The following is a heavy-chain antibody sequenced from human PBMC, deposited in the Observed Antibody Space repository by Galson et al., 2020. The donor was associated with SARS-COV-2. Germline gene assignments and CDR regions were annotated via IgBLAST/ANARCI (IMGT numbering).Heavy chain of an antibody. CDR1: GGSFSGYY. D-gene: IGHD2-21*02. CDR2: INHSGST. Sequence: SETLSLTCAVYGGSFSGYYWSWIRQPPGKGLEWIGEINHSGSTNYNPSLKSRVTISVDTSKNQFSLKLSSVTAADTAVYYCAREHIVVVTATQHTDYYYYGMDVWGQGTTVTVSS. J-gene: IGHJ6*02. V-gene: IGHV4-34*01. CDR3: AREHIVVVTATQHTDYYYYGMDV.